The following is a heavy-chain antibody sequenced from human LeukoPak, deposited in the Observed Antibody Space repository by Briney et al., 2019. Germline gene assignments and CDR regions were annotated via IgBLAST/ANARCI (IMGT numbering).Heavy chain of an antibody. V-gene: IGHV3-74*01. J-gene: IGHJ2*01. D-gene: IGHD2-8*02. CDR1: GITFSDYW. CDR3: ATGLSQYYDF. CDR2: INSDGSST. Sequence: GGSLRLSCGASGITFSDYWMHWVRRAPGKGLVWVSRINSDGSSTIYADSVKGRFTISRDNAKNTVYLRMNSLRAEDTAVFYCATGLSQYYDFWGRGTLVTVSS.